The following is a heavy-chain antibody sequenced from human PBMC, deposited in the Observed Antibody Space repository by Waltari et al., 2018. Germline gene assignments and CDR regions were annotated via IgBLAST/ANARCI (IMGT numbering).Heavy chain of an antibody. CDR3: ASGLYYFDY. V-gene: IGHV4-61*02. J-gene: IGHJ4*02. Sequence: QVQLQESGPGLVKPSQTLSLTYTVSGGSITTDNYYWNWIRQPAEKGLEWIGRIYNTGSTTYNPSLKSRVTMSVDTSKNQFSLKLSSVTAADTAVYYCASGLYYFDYWGQGTLVTVSS. CDR2: IYNTGST. CDR1: GGSITTDNYY. D-gene: IGHD3-10*01.